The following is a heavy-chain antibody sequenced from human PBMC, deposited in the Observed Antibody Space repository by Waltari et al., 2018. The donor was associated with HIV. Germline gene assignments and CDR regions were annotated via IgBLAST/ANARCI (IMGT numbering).Heavy chain of an antibody. CDR2: IYTGGTT. Sequence: EMQLVQTGGGLIQPGGSLRLSCAASGFSVSSDYMTWVRQAPGKGLEWVSVIYTGGTTYYADSVKGRFTTSRDTSKNTLYLQMNSLRVEDTAVYFCAPGGAYNAAYWGQGTLVTVSS. D-gene: IGHD1-1*01. CDR3: APGGAYNAAY. J-gene: IGHJ4*02. CDR1: GFSVSSDY. V-gene: IGHV3-53*02.